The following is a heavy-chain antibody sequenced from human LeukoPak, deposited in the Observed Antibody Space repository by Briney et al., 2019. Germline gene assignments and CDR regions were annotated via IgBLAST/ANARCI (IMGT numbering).Heavy chain of an antibody. Sequence: SVKVSCKASGGTFSSYAISWVRQAPGQGLEWMGGIIPIFGTANCAQKFQGRVTITADESTSTAYMELSSLRSEDTAVYYCASAYDYVWGSYRRLYYFDYWGQGTLVTVSS. D-gene: IGHD3-16*02. CDR3: ASAYDYVWGSYRRLYYFDY. V-gene: IGHV1-69*13. J-gene: IGHJ4*02. CDR2: IIPIFGTA. CDR1: GGTFSSYA.